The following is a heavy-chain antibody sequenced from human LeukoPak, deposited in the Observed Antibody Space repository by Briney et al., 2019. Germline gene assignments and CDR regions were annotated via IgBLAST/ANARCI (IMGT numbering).Heavy chain of an antibody. J-gene: IGHJ4*02. D-gene: IGHD2-2*01. CDR1: GFTFSSYS. Sequence: GGSLGLSCAASGFTFSSYSMNWVRQAPGKGLEWVSSISSSSSYIYYADSVKGRFTISRDNAKNSLYLQMNSLRAEDTAVYYCARAKDEEYQLPFDYWGQGTLVTVSS. CDR2: ISSSSSYI. V-gene: IGHV3-21*01. CDR3: ARAKDEEYQLPFDY.